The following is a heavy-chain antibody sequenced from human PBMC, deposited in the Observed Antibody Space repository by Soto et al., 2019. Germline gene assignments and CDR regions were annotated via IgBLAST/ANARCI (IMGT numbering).Heavy chain of an antibody. CDR1: GFTFSTYA. D-gene: IGHD5-12*01. Sequence: QVQLVESGGGVVQPGRSLRLSCAASGFTFSTYAMHWVRQAPGKGLEWVAVISFDESNKYYADSVKGRFTISRDNSKNTLSLQMNSLRAEDTAVYYCARDRVGMATIILSLGFDYWGQGTLVTVSS. V-gene: IGHV3-30-3*01. CDR3: ARDRVGMATIILSLGFDY. J-gene: IGHJ4*02. CDR2: ISFDESNK.